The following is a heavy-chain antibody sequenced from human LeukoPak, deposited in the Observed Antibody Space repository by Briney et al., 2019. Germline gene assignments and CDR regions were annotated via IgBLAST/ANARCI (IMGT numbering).Heavy chain of an antibody. D-gene: IGHD3-22*01. Sequence: PSETLSLTCTVSGGSIIGSTSYWGWIRQPPGKGLDWIGIINYSGNTYYNPSLRSRVTISVDTSKNQFSLNLNSMTASDTAVYYCARGYDYWGQGTLVTVSS. CDR1: GGSIIGSTSY. V-gene: IGHV4-39*01. J-gene: IGHJ4*02. CDR3: ARGYDY. CDR2: INYSGNT.